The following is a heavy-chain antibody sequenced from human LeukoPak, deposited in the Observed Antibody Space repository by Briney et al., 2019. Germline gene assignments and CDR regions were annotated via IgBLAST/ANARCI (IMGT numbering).Heavy chain of an antibody. Sequence: ASVKVSCKASGGTFSSYAISWVRQAPGQGPEWMGGIIPIFGTANYAQKFQGRVTITADESTSTAYMELSSLRSEDTAVYYCARNTIFGVVHYFDYWGQGTLVTVSS. CDR2: IIPIFGTA. V-gene: IGHV1-69*13. J-gene: IGHJ4*02. D-gene: IGHD3-3*01. CDR3: ARNTIFGVVHYFDY. CDR1: GGTFSSYA.